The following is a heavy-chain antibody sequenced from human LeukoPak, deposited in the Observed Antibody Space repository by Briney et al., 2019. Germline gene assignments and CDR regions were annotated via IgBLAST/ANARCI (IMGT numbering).Heavy chain of an antibody. Sequence: GGSLRLSCAASGFTLSSYVMSWVRQAPGKGLEWVGRIRSKANSYATTDAASVKGRFTISRDDSKNTAYLQMNSLKTEDTAVYYCTRPSYDSSVSGVVYWGQGTLVTVSS. CDR1: GFTLSSYV. J-gene: IGHJ4*02. CDR3: TRPSYDSSVSGVVY. D-gene: IGHD3-22*01. V-gene: IGHV3-73*01. CDR2: IRSKANSYAT.